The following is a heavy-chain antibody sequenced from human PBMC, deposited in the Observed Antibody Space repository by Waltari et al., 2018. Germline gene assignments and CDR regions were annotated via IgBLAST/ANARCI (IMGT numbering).Heavy chain of an antibody. CDR2: ISGPGDST. J-gene: IGHJ4*02. CDR1: GFIFSSYA. Sequence: EVQLVESGGGLVQPGGSLRLSCAASGFIFSSYAMSWVRQAPGKGLEWVSTISGPGDSTYYADSGNGRFTISRDNSQNTVYLQVNSLTAEDTAIYYCARLPGDYVGYWGQGTLVTVSS. CDR3: ARLPGDYVGY. V-gene: IGHV3-23*04. D-gene: IGHD2-15*01.